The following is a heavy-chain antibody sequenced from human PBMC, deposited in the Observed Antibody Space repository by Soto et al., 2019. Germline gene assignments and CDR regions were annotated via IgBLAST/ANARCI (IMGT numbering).Heavy chain of an antibody. CDR3: AKVSAELDRYYYYFDY. V-gene: IGHV3-9*01. J-gene: IGHJ4*02. CDR1: GFTFDDYA. Sequence: GGSLRLSCAASGFTFDDYAMHWVRQAPGKGLEWVSGISWNSGSIGYADSVKGRFTISRDNAKNSLYLQMNSLRAEDTALYYCAKVSAELDRYYYYFDYWGQGTLVTVSS. CDR2: ISWNSGSI. D-gene: IGHD2-15*01.